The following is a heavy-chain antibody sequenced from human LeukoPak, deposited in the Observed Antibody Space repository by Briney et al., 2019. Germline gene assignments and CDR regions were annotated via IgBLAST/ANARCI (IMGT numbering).Heavy chain of an antibody. CDR1: GFTFSDYY. CDR3: ARNPRPCSSTSCPSYMDV. CDR2: ISSSGSTI. J-gene: IGHJ6*03. D-gene: IGHD2-2*01. Sequence: GGSLRLSCAAPGFTFSDYYMSWIRQAPGKGLEWVSYISSSGSTIYYADSVKGRFTISRDNAKNSLYLQMNSLRAEDTAVYYCARNPRPCSSTSCPSYMDVWGKGTTVTVSS. V-gene: IGHV3-11*01.